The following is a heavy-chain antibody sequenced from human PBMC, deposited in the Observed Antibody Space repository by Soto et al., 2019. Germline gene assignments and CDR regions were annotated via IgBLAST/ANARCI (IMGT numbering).Heavy chain of an antibody. CDR1: GFTFSNAW. Sequence: PGGSLRLSCAASGFTFSNAWMNWVRQAPGKGLEWVGRIKSKTDGGTTDYAAPVKGRFTISRDDSKKTLYLQMNSLKTEDTAVYYCTTLSITIFGVVLMDVWGQGTTVTVSS. CDR3: TTLSITIFGVVLMDV. CDR2: IKSKTDGGTT. D-gene: IGHD3-3*01. V-gene: IGHV3-15*07. J-gene: IGHJ6*02.